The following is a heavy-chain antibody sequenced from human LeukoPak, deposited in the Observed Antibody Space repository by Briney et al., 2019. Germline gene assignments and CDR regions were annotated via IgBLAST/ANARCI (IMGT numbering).Heavy chain of an antibody. CDR3: ARVPSPYYFDY. CDR1: GFTFSSYS. V-gene: IGHV3-21*01. Sequence: GGSLRLSCAASGFTFSSYSMNWVRQAPGKGLEWVSSISSSSSYIYYADSVKGRFTIPRDNAKNSLYLQMNSLRAEDTAVYYCARVPSPYYFDYWGQGTLVTVSS. J-gene: IGHJ4*02. CDR2: ISSSSSYI.